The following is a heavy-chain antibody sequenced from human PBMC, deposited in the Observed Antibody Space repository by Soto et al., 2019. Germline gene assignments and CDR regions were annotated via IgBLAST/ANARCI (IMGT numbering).Heavy chain of an antibody. V-gene: IGHV1-18*01. CDR2: ISAHNGNT. J-gene: IGHJ4*02. CDR3: ARGRYGDY. D-gene: IGHD1-1*01. CDR1: GYGFTTYG. Sequence: QIHLVQSGAEVKKPGASVKVSCKGSGYGFTTYGITWVRQAPGQGLEWMAWISAHNGNTNYAQKLQGRVTMTRDTSTSTAYMELRSLRSDDTAGYYCARGRYGDYWGQGALVTVSS.